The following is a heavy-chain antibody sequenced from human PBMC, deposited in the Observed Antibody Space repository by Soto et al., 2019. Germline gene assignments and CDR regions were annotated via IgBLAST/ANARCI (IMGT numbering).Heavy chain of an antibody. D-gene: IGHD3-3*01. V-gene: IGHV3-48*01. J-gene: IGHJ6*03. CDR2: ISSSSSTI. Sequence: GGSLRLSCAASGFTFSSYSMNWVRQAPGKGLEWVSYISSSSSTIYYADSVKGRFTISRDNAKNSLYLQMNSLRAEDTAVYYCARDPRITIFGGGSEGYYMDVWGKGTTVTVSS. CDR3: ARDPRITIFGGGSEGYYMDV. CDR1: GFTFSSYS.